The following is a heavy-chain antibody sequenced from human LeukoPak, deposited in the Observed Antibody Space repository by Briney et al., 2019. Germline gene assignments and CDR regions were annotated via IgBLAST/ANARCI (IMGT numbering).Heavy chain of an antibody. CDR1: GGSISSSSYY. J-gene: IGHJ4*02. Sequence: PSETLSLTCTVSGGSISSSSYYWGWIRQPPGKGLEWIGSMYYSGSTYYNPSLKSRVTISVDTSKNQFSLKLSSVTAADTAVYYCARQRSGSYPYHFDYWGQGTLVTVSS. CDR3: ARQRSGSYPYHFDY. D-gene: IGHD1-26*01. CDR2: MYYSGST. V-gene: IGHV4-39*01.